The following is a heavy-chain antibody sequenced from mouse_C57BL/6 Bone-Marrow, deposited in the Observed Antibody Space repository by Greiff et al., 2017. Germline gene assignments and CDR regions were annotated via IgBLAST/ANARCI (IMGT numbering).Heavy chain of an antibody. V-gene: IGHV5-16*01. D-gene: IGHD1-1*01. Sequence: EVKLMESEGGLVQPGSSMKLSCTASGFTFSDYYMAWVRQVPEKGLEWVANINYDGSSTYYLDSLKSRFIISRDNAKNIRYLQMSSLKSEDTATYYSARDASTVVATGYFDVWGTGTTVTVSS. CDR2: INYDGSST. CDR1: GFTFSDYY. J-gene: IGHJ1*03. CDR3: ARDASTVVATGYFDV.